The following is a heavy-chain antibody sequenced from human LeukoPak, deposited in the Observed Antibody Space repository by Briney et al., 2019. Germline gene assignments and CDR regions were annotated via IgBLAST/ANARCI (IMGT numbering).Heavy chain of an antibody. J-gene: IGHJ4*02. CDR3: ARGGPYCGGDCSWGPIDY. Sequence: PSETLSLTCTVSGGSISSYYWSWIRQPPGKGLEWIGYIYYSGSTNYKPSLKSRVTISVDTPKNQFSLKLSSVTAADTAVYYCARGGPYCGGDCSWGPIDYWGQGTLVTVSS. D-gene: IGHD2-21*02. V-gene: IGHV4-59*01. CDR2: IYYSGST. CDR1: GGSISSYY.